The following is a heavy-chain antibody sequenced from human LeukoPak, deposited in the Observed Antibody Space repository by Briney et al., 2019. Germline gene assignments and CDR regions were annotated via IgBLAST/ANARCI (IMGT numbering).Heavy chain of an antibody. J-gene: IGHJ4*02. V-gene: IGHV1-2*06. CDR3: ATDVGIQGY. Sequence: ASVKVSCTASGYTFTGYYMHWVRQAPGQGLEWMGRFNPNSSDTNYAQKFQGRVTMTRDTSINTAYMELSRLTSDDTAVYYCATDVGIQGYWGQGTLVTVSS. CDR2: FNPNSSDT. CDR1: GYTFTGYY. D-gene: IGHD5-18*01.